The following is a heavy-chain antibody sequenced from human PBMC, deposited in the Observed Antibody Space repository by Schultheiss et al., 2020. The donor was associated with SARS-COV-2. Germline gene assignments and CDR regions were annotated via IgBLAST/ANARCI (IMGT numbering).Heavy chain of an antibody. CDR3: ARERYEVYYYYAMDV. D-gene: IGHD5-12*01. CDR1: GFTFSSYA. V-gene: IGHV3-23*01. Sequence: GGSLRLSCAASGFTFSSYAMSWVRQAPGKGLEWVSAISGSGGSTYYADSVKGRFTISRDNSKNTLYLQMNSLRAEDTAVYYCARERYEVYYYYAMDVWGQGTTVTVSS. CDR2: ISGSGGST. J-gene: IGHJ6*02.